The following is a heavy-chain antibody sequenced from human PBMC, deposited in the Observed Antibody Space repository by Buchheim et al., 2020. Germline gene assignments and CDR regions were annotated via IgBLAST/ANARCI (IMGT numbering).Heavy chain of an antibody. CDR2: IYYSGTT. J-gene: IGHJ4*02. V-gene: IGHV4-30-4*01. CDR3: ARKYCSGGSCYGIGDD. Sequence: QVQLQESGPGLVTPSQTLSLTCTVSGGSINNGDYYWSWIRQSPVKGLEWIGYIYYSGTTYYNPSLKSRVTLSVDASKNQISLMVNSVTAADTAIYYCARKYCSGGSCYGIGDDWGQGTL. D-gene: IGHD2-15*01. CDR1: GGSINNGDYY.